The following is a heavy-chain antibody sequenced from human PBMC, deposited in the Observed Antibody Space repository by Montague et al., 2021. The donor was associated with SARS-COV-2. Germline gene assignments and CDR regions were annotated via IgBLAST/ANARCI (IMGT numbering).Heavy chain of an antibody. Sequence: PALVKPTQTLTLTCTFSGFSLSTSGVGVGWIRQPPGEALEWLALIYWDDDKRYSPSLKSRLTITKDTSKNQVVLTMTSMDPVDTATYYCAHRHPLYYYDSSLSTFDYWGQGTLVTVSS. J-gene: IGHJ4*02. CDR1: GFSLSTSGVG. CDR2: IYWDDDK. CDR3: AHRHPLYYYDSSLSTFDY. V-gene: IGHV2-5*02. D-gene: IGHD3-22*01.